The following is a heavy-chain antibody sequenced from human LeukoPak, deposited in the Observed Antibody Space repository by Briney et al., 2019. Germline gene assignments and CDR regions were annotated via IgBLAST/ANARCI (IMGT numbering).Heavy chain of an antibody. J-gene: IGHJ3*02. Sequence: QPGGSLRLSCAASGFAVSSNYMSWVRQAPGKGLGWVSVIYSGGSTYYADSVKGRFAISRDNSKNTLYLQMNSLRAEDAAVYYCARDDVSGAFDIWGQGTMVTVSS. CDR2: IYSGGST. V-gene: IGHV3-53*01. CDR3: ARDDVSGAFDI. CDR1: GFAVSSNY.